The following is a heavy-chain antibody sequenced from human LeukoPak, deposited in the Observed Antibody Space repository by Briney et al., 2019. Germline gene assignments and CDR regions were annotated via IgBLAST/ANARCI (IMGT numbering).Heavy chain of an antibody. CDR1: GFTFSSYA. D-gene: IGHD1-26*01. V-gene: IGHV3-30*01. Sequence: GGSLRLSCAASGFTFSSYAMHWVRQAPGKGLEWVAVISYDGSNKYYADSVKGRFTISRDNSKNTLYLQMNSLRAEDTAVYYCARDTQWEPQYWGQGTLATVSS. CDR3: ARDTQWEPQY. CDR2: ISYDGSNK. J-gene: IGHJ4*02.